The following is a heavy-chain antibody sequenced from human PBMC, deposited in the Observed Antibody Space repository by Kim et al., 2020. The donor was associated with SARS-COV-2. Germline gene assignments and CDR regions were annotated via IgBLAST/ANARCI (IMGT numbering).Heavy chain of an antibody. Sequence: TSYADSVKGRFTISRDNSKNTLYLQMNSLRAEDTAVYYCAKPYGSGSYNYWGQGTLVTVSS. CDR3: AKPYGSGSYNY. V-gene: IGHV3-23*01. D-gene: IGHD3-10*01. CDR2: T. J-gene: IGHJ4*02.